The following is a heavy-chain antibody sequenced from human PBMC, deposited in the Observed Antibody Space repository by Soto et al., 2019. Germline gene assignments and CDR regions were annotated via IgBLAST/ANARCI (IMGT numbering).Heavy chain of an antibody. CDR1: GYTFTNNA. CDR3: ARVKGLDWQQPGDY. D-gene: IGHD3-9*01. Sequence: ASVKVSCKTSGYTFTNNAIHWVRQAPGQRFEWMGWINTGTGNTKYSQKFLARVTFTRDTSATTAYMELRSLGSEDTAVYYCARVKGLDWQQPGDYWGQRTLVTVSS. CDR2: INTGTGNT. J-gene: IGHJ4*02. V-gene: IGHV1-3*04.